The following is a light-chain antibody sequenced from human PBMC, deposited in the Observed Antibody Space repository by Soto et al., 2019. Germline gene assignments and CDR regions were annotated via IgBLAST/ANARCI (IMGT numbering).Light chain of an antibody. CDR3: QQYNNWPRT. V-gene: IGKV3-15*01. CDR2: GAS. Sequence: ELVMTQSPATLSVSPGDGATLSCRASQSVSSNLAWYQQKPGQAPRLLIYGASTRATGIPARFSGSGSGTEFTLTISSLQSEDFAVYYCQQYNNWPRTFGQGTKVEIK. J-gene: IGKJ1*01. CDR1: QSVSSN.